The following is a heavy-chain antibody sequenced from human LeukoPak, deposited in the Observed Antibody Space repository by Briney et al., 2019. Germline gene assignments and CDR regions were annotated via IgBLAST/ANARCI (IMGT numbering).Heavy chain of an antibody. J-gene: IGHJ4*02. D-gene: IGHD5-24*01. V-gene: IGHV1-2*02. Sequence: ASVKVSCKASGYTFTGYYMHWVRQAPGQGLEWMGWINPNSGGTNYAQKFQGRVTMTRDTSISTAYMELSRLRSDDTAVYYCARASRDGYQGWVYWDQGTLVTVSS. CDR3: ARASRDGYQGWVY. CDR1: GYTFTGYY. CDR2: INPNSGGT.